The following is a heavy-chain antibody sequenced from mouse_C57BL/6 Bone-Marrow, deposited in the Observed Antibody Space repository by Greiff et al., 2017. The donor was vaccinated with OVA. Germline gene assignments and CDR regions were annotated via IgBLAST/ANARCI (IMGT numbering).Heavy chain of an antibody. V-gene: IGHV1-82*01. J-gene: IGHJ3*01. CDR3: ARDGGYDWFAY. D-gene: IGHD2-2*01. CDR2: IYPGDGDT. CDR1: GYAFSSSW. Sequence: VQLQQSGPELVKPGASVKISCKASGYAFSSSWMNWVKQRPGKGLEWIGRIYPGDGDTNYNGKFKGKATLTADKSSSTAYMQLSSLTSEYSAVYFCARDGGYDWFAYWGQGTLVTVSA.